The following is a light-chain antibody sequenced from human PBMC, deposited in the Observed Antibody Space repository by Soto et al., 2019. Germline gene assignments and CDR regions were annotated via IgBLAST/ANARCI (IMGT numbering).Light chain of an antibody. J-gene: IGKJ4*01. CDR3: QQYDNLPLT. V-gene: IGKV1-33*01. Sequence: DIQMTQSPSSLSAPVGDRVTITCQASQDISNYLNWYQQKPGKAPKXMIYDASNLETGVPSRFSGSGSGTDFTFTISSLQPEDIATYYCQQYDNLPLTLGGGTKVDI. CDR1: QDISNY. CDR2: DAS.